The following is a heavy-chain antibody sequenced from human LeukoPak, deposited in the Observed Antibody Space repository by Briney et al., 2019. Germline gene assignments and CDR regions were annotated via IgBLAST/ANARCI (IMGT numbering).Heavy chain of an antibody. CDR1: GGSISNYY. V-gene: IGHV4-4*07. D-gene: IGHD3-9*01. J-gene: IGHJ4*02. CDR2: IYASGST. CDR3: ARATIFEYYFDY. Sequence: SETLSLTCSVSGGSISNYYWSWIRQPAGKGLERIGRIYASGSTNYNPSLKSRVTMSVDTSKNQFSLRLSSVTAADTALYYCARATIFEYYFDYWGQGTLVTVSS.